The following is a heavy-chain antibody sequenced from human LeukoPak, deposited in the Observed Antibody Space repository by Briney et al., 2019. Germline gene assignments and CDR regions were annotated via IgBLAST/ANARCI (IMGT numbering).Heavy chain of an antibody. Sequence: ASVKVSCKASGGTFSSYAISWVRQAPGQGLEWMGGIIPIFGTANYAQKFQGRVTITADESTSTAYMELSSLRSEDTAVYYCAADGPSTWTDPFMVRGVIRWGQGTLVTVSS. D-gene: IGHD3-10*01. CDR2: IIPIFGTA. V-gene: IGHV1-69*13. J-gene: IGHJ4*02. CDR3: AADGPSTWTDPFMVRGVIR. CDR1: GGTFSSYA.